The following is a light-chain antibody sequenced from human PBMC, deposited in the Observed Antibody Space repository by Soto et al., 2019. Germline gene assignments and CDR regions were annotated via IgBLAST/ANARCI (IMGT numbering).Light chain of an antibody. CDR1: QGISSA. J-gene: IGKJ5*01. Sequence: AIQLTQSPSSLSASIGDRVTITCRASQGISSALAWYQQKPGKAPSLLIYGASTLESGVPSSFSGSGSGTDFTLTISSLHPEDFATYYCQHFNGYPRTFGQGTRLEIK. V-gene: IGKV1-13*02. CDR3: QHFNGYPRT. CDR2: GAS.